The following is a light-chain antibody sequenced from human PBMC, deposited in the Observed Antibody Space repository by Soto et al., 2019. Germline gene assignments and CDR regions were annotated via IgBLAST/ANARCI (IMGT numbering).Light chain of an antibody. V-gene: IGKV3-20*01. CDR2: GAS. J-gene: IGKJ1*01. Sequence: EIVLTQSPGTLSLSPGERATLSCRASQSVSSSYLAWYQQKPGQAPRLLIYGASIRATGIPDRFSGGVSGTDFTLTISRLEPEDFAVYYCQQYGSSPGTFGQGTKVEIK. CDR3: QQYGSSPGT. CDR1: QSVSSSY.